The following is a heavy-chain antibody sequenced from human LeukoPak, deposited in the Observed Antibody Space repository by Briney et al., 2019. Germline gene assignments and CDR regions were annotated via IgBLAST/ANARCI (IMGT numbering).Heavy chain of an antibody. D-gene: IGHD3-16*01. CDR2: INPGGSSI. Sequence: GGSLRLSCAASGFTFSSYWMHWVRQVPGKGLVWVARINPGGSSITYADSVKGRFTISRDNSKNTLYLQMNSLRAEDTAVYYCASPGGEAGSVDYWGQGTLVTVSS. CDR1: GFTFSSYW. J-gene: IGHJ4*02. CDR3: ASPGGEAGSVDY. V-gene: IGHV3-74*01.